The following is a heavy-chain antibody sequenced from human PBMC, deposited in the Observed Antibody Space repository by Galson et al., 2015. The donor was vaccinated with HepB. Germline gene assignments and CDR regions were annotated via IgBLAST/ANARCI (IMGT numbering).Heavy chain of an antibody. Sequence: SLRLSCAASGFTFSSYWMSWVRQAPGKGLEWVANIKQDGSEKYYVDSVKGRFTISRDNAKNSLYLQMNSLRAEDTAVYYCARAGYYGDYSYYFDYWGQGTRVTVSS. CDR2: IKQDGSEK. V-gene: IGHV3-7*01. CDR1: GFTFSSYW. CDR3: ARAGYYGDYSYYFDY. D-gene: IGHD4-17*01. J-gene: IGHJ4*02.